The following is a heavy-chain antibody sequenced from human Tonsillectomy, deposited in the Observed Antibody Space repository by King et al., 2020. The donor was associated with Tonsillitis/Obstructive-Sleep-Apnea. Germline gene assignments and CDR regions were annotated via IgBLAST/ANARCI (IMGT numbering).Heavy chain of an antibody. CDR3: ARSAPNVWSGYSPFDY. CDR1: GYSFTNFW. Sequence: VQLVESGAEVKKPGESLKISCKASGYSFTNFWIGWVRQMPGKGLEWMGIIDPGDSHTRYSPSFQGQVSISVDKSINTAFLQWSSLKASDSAMYYCARSAPNVWSGYSPFDYWGQGILVTVSS. D-gene: IGHD3-3*01. J-gene: IGHJ4*02. V-gene: IGHV5-51*01. CDR2: IDPGDSHT.